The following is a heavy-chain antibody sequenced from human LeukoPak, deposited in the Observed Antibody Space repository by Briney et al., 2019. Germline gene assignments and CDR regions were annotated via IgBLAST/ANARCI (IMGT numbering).Heavy chain of an antibody. Sequence: GGSLRLSCAVSGFTSSSYSIHWIRQAPGKRLEWVAVISHDGGNKYYGDSVKGRFTISRDNSKNTLFLQMNNLRVEDTGIYYCARIWYHSGSPDDHWGQGTLVTVSS. D-gene: IGHD6-19*01. CDR3: ARIWYHSGSPDDH. CDR2: ISHDGGNK. CDR1: GFTSSSYS. V-gene: IGHV3-30-3*01. J-gene: IGHJ4*02.